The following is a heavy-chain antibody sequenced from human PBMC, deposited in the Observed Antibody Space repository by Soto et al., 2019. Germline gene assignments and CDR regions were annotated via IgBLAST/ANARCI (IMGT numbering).Heavy chain of an antibody. V-gene: IGHV4-30-4*01. J-gene: IGHJ5*01. D-gene: IGHD3-3*01. Sequence: QVQLQESGPGLVEPSQTLSLTCTVSGASINNAYYCWSWIRQPPGKGLEWIGHIYNSGSTYSIPSLQSRVTXSXXTSKNQFSLKLTSVSAADTAVYYCAGRPSADLVDSWGHGTLVTVSS. CDR2: IYNSGST. CDR3: AGRPSADLVDS. CDR1: GASINNAYYC.